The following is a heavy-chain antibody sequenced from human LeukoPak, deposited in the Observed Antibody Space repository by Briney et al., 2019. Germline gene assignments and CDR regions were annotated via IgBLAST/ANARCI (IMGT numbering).Heavy chain of an antibody. CDR1: GFTFSSYS. D-gene: IGHD3-22*01. CDR2: ISSSSSYI. V-gene: IGHV3-21*01. CDR3: ARDPGKGYMIVVPSDY. Sequence: KPGGSLRLSCAASGFTFSSYSMNWVRQAPGKGLEWVSSISSSSSYIYYADSAKGRFTISRDNAKNSLYLQMNSLRAEDTAVYYCARDPGKGYMIVVPSDYXGQGTLXTVSS. J-gene: IGHJ4*02.